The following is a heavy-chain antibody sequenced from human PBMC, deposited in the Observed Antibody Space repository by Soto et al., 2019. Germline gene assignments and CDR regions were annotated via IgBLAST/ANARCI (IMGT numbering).Heavy chain of an antibody. Sequence: ESGGGLVQPGGSLRLSCAASGFTFSSYSMNWVRQAPGKGLEWVSYISSSSSTIYYADSVKGRFTISRDNAKNSLYLQMNSLRDEDTAVYYCARPYCGGDCYTTQPYYYYGMDVWGQGTTVTVSS. D-gene: IGHD2-21*02. V-gene: IGHV3-48*02. CDR2: ISSSSSTI. CDR1: GFTFSSYS. CDR3: ARPYCGGDCYTTQPYYYYGMDV. J-gene: IGHJ6*02.